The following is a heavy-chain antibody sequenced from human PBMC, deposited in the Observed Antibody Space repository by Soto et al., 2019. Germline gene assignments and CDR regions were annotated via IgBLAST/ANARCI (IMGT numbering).Heavy chain of an antibody. CDR1: GGSISSSNW. J-gene: IGHJ6*02. CDR2: IYHSGST. D-gene: IGHD2-2*01. CDR3: ARVVGGYYYGMDV. V-gene: IGHV4-4*02. Sequence: QVQLQESGPGLVKPSGTLSLTCAVSGGSISSSNWWSWVRQPPGKGLEWIGEIYHSGSTNYNPSLNSRVPISVDKSKNQFSLKLSSVTAADTAVYYCARVVGGYYYGMDVWGQGTTVTVSS.